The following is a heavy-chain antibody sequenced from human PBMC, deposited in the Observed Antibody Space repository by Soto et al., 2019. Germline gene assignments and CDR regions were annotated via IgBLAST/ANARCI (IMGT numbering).Heavy chain of an antibody. V-gene: IGHV1-69*13. J-gene: IGHJ6*02. D-gene: IGHD2-2*01. CDR2: IIPIFGTA. CDR3: ARQDIVVVPAAIHYYGMDV. CDR1: GGTFSSYA. Sequence: SVKVSCKASGGTFSSYAISWVRQAPGQGLEWMGGIIPIFGTANYAQKFQGRVTITADESTSAAYMELSSLRSEDTAVYYCARQDIVVVPAAIHYYGMDVWGQGTTVTVSS.